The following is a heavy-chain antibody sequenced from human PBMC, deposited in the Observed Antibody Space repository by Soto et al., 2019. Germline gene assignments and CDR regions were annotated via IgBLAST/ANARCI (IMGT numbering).Heavy chain of an antibody. CDR2: ISYDGTKK. Sequence: RGSLRLSCAASGFTFSSYGMHWVRQAPGKGLEWVAVISYDGTKKDHADSVKGRFTISRDNSKNTLYLQMSTLRAEDTAIYYCAKDRGALRWSEEHYYFDYWGQGALVTVSS. J-gene: IGHJ4*02. D-gene: IGHD4-17*01. CDR1: GFTFSSYG. V-gene: IGHV3-30*18. CDR3: AKDRGALRWSEEHYYFDY.